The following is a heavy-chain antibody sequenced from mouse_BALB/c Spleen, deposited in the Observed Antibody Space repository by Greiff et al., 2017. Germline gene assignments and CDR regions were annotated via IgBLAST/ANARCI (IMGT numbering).Heavy chain of an antibody. CDR3: ARGWDEIYYYAMDY. Sequence: DVMLVESGGGLVQPGGSRKLSCAASGFTFSSFGMHWVRQAPEKGLEWVAYISSGSSTIYYADTVKGRFTISRDNPKNTLFLQMTSLRSEDTAMYYCARGWDEIYYYAMDYWGQGTSVTVSS. D-gene: IGHD4-1*01. V-gene: IGHV5-17*02. J-gene: IGHJ4*01. CDR1: GFTFSSFG. CDR2: ISSGSSTI.